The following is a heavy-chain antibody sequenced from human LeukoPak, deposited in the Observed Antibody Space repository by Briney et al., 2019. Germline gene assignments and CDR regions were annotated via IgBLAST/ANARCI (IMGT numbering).Heavy chain of an antibody. J-gene: IGHJ4*02. V-gene: IGHV4-59*01. CDR1: GGSISSYY. CDR2: IYYSGST. CDR3: ARFTALPPRGVYYFDY. D-gene: IGHD6-13*01. Sequence: SETLSLTCTVSGGSISSYYWSWIRQPPGKGLEWIGYIYYSGSTNYNPSLKSRVTISVDTSKKQFSLKLSSVTAADTAVYYCARFTALPPRGVYYFDYWGQGTLVTVSS.